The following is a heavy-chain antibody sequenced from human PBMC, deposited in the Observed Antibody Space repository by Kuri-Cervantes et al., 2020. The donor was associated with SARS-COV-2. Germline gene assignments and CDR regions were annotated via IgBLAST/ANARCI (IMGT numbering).Heavy chain of an antibody. CDR3: ARDLSPTRRIFDYGDSSGPHDAFDI. D-gene: IGHD4-17*01. CDR2: ISSSSSYI. J-gene: IGHJ3*02. Sequence: ETLSLTCAASGFTFRSYSFNWVRQAPGKGLEWVSSISSSSSYIYYADSVKGRFTISRDNAKNSLYLQMNSLRAEDTAVYYCARDLSPTRRIFDYGDSSGPHDAFDIWGQGTMVTVSS. V-gene: IGHV3-21*01. CDR1: GFTFRSYS.